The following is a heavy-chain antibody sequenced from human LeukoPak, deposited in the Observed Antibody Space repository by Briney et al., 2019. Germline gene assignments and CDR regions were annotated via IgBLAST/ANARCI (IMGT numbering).Heavy chain of an antibody. CDR3: ARGAPITMIAVVSIDI. V-gene: IGHV3-21*01. J-gene: IGHJ3*02. Sequence: PGGSLRLSCAASGFTFSSYSMSWVRQAPGKGLEWVSSISSSSSYIYYADSVKGRFTISRDNAKNSLYLQMNSLRAEDTAVYYCARGAPITMIAVVSIDIWGQGTMVTVSS. CDR1: GFTFSSYS. D-gene: IGHD3-22*01. CDR2: ISSSSSYI.